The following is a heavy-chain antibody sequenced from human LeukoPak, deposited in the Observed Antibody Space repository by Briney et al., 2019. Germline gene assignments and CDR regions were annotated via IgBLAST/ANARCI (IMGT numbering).Heavy chain of an antibody. V-gene: IGHV3-7*05. D-gene: IGHD4-23*01. CDR3: ARNYGGNSGH. CDR2: INLDGTDK. CDR1: AFTFSSSW. J-gene: IGHJ4*02. Sequence: GGSLTLSCAASAFTFSSSWTSWVRQAPGEGLEWVAKINLDGTDKRYVDSVKGRFTISRDNAKNSLYLQMNSLRAEDTAVYYCARNYGGNSGHWGQGTLVTVSS.